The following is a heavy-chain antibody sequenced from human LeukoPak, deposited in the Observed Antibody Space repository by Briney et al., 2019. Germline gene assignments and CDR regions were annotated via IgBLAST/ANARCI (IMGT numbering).Heavy chain of an antibody. V-gene: IGHV4-4*02. CDR1: GGSISSNYW. CDR2: IYHSGSI. D-gene: IGHD2-2*01. J-gene: IGHJ4*02. CDR3: ATGKFYCSSTSCYVGRFDY. Sequence: PSGTLSLTCAVSGGSISSNYWWSWVRHPPGKGLEWIGEIYHSGSINYNPSLKSRVTISVDTSKNQFSLKLSSVTAADTAVYYCATGKFYCSSTSCYVGRFDYWGQGTLVTVSS.